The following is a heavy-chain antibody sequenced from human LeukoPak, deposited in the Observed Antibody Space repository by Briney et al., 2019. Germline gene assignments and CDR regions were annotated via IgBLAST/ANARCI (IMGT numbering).Heavy chain of an antibody. CDR2: IYYSGST. V-gene: IGHV4-39*07. CDR1: GGSISSSSYY. Sequence: SGTLSLTCTVSGGSISSSSYYWGWIRQPPGKGLEWIGSIYYSGSTYYNPSLKSRVTISVDTSKNQFSLKLSSVTAADTAVYYCARDYRGPGIAVAGTLTYYYYYGMDVWGQGTTVTVSS. D-gene: IGHD6-19*01. J-gene: IGHJ6*02. CDR3: ARDYRGPGIAVAGTLTYYYYYGMDV.